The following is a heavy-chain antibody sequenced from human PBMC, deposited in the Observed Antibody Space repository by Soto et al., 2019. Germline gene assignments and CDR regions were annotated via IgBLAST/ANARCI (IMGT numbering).Heavy chain of an antibody. D-gene: IGHD3-10*01. Sequence: GESLKISCKGSGYSFTSYWIGWVRQMPGKGLEWMGIIYPGDSDTRYSPSFQGQVTISADKSISTAYLQWSSLKASDTAMYYCASSFCSSGSYCRNFDYWGQGTLVTVSS. V-gene: IGHV5-51*01. J-gene: IGHJ4*02. CDR2: IYPGDSDT. CDR3: ASSFCSSGSYCRNFDY. CDR1: GYSFTSYW.